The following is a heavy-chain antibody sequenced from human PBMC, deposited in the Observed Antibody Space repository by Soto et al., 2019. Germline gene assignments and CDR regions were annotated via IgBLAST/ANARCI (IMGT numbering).Heavy chain of an antibody. CDR3: ATFYGYYDSSGSSPGYYYGMDV. J-gene: IGHJ6*02. CDR2: FDPEDGET. V-gene: IGHV1-24*01. Sequence: ASGKVSCKVSGYTLTELSMHWVRQAPGEGLEWMGGFDPEDGETIYAQKFQGRVTMTEDTSTDTAYMELSSLRSEDTAVYYCATFYGYYDSSGSSPGYYYGMDVWGQGTTVTVSS. CDR1: GYTLTELS. D-gene: IGHD3-22*01.